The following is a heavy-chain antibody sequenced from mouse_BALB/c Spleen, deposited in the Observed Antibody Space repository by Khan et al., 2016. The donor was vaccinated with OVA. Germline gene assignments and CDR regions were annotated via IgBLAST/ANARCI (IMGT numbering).Heavy chain of an antibody. CDR2: ISSGGDYT. J-gene: IGHJ3*01. Sequence: EVKLVESGGDLVKPGGSLKLSCAASGFTFSSYSMSWVRQTPDKRLEWVASISSGGDYTYYPDSVKGRFTISRDNAKNTLYLQMSDLKSEDTAMYSFADHLTGAIAYWGQGTLVTVSA. D-gene: IGHD4-1*01. V-gene: IGHV5-6*01. CDR1: GFTFSSYS. CDR3: ADHLTGAIAY.